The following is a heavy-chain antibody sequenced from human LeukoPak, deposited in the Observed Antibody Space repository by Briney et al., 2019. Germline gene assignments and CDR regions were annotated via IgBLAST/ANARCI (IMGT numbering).Heavy chain of an antibody. CDR1: GGSISSGGYY. CDR2: IYYSGST. D-gene: IGHD3-10*01. J-gene: IGHJ4*02. V-gene: IGHV4-31*03. CDR3: ARGRLDYYGSGSYYILDY. Sequence: PSETLSLTCTVSGGSISSGGYYWSWIRQHPGKGLEWIGYIYYSGSTYYNPSLKSRVTISVDTSKNQFSLKLSSVTAADTAVYYCARGRLDYYGSGSYYILDYWGQGTLVTVSS.